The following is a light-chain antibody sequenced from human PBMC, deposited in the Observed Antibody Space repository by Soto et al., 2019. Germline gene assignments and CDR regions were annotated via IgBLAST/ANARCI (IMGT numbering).Light chain of an antibody. CDR2: DAS. CDR1: QSVSTS. V-gene: IGKV3-11*01. J-gene: IGKJ1*01. Sequence: IVLTQSAVTLALSPGESAVLSCRASQSVSTSLAWYQHKPGQAPRLFIYDASKRAPGIPARITGSGSGTDFTLTTSSLEPEDIAVYYCQVRDVWPSFGQGTKVEIK. CDR3: QVRDVWPS.